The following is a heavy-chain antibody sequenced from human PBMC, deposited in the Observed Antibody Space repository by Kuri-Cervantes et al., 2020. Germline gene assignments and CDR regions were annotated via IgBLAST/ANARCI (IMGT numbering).Heavy chain of an antibody. V-gene: IGHV3-23*01. D-gene: IGHD1-26*01. Sequence: GESLKISCAASGFTFSSYAMSWVRQAPGKGLEWVSAISGSGGSTYYADSVKGRFTISRDNSKNTLYLQMNSLRAEDTAVYYCARERGIVGAMRWYYYMDVWGKGTTVTVSS. J-gene: IGHJ6*03. CDR3: ARERGIVGAMRWYYYMDV. CDR1: GFTFSSYA. CDR2: ISGSGGST.